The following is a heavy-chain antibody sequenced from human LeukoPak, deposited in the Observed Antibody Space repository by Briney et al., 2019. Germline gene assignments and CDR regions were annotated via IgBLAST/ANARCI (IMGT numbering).Heavy chain of an antibody. D-gene: IGHD2-8*02. CDR3: VKDKDPGTRGRDAFDI. CDR1: GFTSYDYA. V-gene: IGHV3-9*02. CDR2: ITWNGGTI. J-gene: IGHJ3*02. Sequence: GGSLRLSCAASGFTSYDYAMHWVRRAPGKGLDWVSGITWNGGTIGYADSVKGRFTISRDNAKNSLYLQMNSLRPEDTALYYCVKDKDPGTRGRDAFDIWGQGTMVTVSS.